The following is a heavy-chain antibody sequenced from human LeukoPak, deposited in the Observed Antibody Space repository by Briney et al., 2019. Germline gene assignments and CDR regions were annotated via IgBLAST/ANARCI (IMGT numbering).Heavy chain of an antibody. J-gene: IGHJ4*02. CDR2: IYSGGST. V-gene: IGHV3-66*02. CDR1: GFTFSSYA. CDR3: ARGDSYDTTIDY. Sequence: GGSLRLSRAASGFTFSSYAMSWVRQAPGKGLEWVSVIYSGGSTYYADSVKGRFTISRDNSKSTLYLQMNSLRAEDTAVYYCARGDSYDTTIDYWGQGTLVTVSS. D-gene: IGHD5-12*01.